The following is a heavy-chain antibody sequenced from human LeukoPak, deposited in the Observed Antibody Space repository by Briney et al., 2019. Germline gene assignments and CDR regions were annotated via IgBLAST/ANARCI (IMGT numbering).Heavy chain of an antibody. V-gene: IGHV4-39*01. CDR1: GGSISSGSYY. CDR2: IYYSGST. J-gene: IGHJ4*02. CDR3: ASQRYYYGSGSYPFDY. Sequence: PSEALSLTCTVSGGSISSGSYYWGWIRQPPGKGLEWIGSIYYSGSTYYNPSPKSRVTISVDTSKNQFSLKLSSVTAADTAVYYCASQRYYYGSGSYPFDYWGQGTLVTVSS. D-gene: IGHD3-10*01.